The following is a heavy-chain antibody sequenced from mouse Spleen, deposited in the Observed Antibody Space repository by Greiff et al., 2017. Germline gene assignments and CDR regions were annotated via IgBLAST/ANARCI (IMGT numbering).Heavy chain of an antibody. Sequence: VQLQQSGAELVRPGTSVKVSCKASGYAFTNYLIEWVKQRPGQGLEWIGVINPGSGGTNYNEKFKGKATLTADKSSSTAYMQLSSLTSEDSAVYFCARGYDVGWFAYWGQGTLVTVSA. D-gene: IGHD2-14*01. CDR3: ARGYDVGWFAY. CDR1: GYAFTNYL. V-gene: IGHV1-54*01. J-gene: IGHJ3*01. CDR2: INPGSGGT.